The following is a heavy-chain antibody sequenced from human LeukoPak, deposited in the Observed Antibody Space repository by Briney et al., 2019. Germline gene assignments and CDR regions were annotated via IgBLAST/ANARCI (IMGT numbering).Heavy chain of an antibody. CDR2: ISGSGGST. CDR1: GFTFSSYA. Sequence: AGGSLRLSCAASGFTFSSYAMSWVRQAPGKGLEWVSAISGSGGSTYYADSVKGRFTISRDNSKNTLYLQMNSLRAEDTAVYYCAKDGISPIEDYDYVWGSYRYNLAWGQGTLVTVSS. CDR3: AKDGISPIEDYDYVWGSYRYNLA. V-gene: IGHV3-23*01. J-gene: IGHJ5*02. D-gene: IGHD3-16*02.